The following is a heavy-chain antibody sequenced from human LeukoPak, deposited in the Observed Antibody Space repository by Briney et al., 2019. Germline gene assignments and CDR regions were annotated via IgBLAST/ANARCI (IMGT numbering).Heavy chain of an antibody. J-gene: IGHJ3*02. CDR2: IRSSGSDI. V-gene: IGHV3-48*03. CDR3: ARDPPGYNSGSAAFDI. Sequence: GGSLRLSCAASGFTFSSYEMNWVRQAPGKGLEWVVYIRSSGSDIYYADSVKGRFTISRDNAKNSLYLQMDSLRGDDTAVYYCARDPPGYNSGSAAFDIWGQGTMVTVSS. D-gene: IGHD5-24*01. CDR1: GFTFSSYE.